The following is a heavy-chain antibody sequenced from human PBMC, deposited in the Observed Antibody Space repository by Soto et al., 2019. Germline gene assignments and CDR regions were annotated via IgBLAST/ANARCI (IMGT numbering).Heavy chain of an antibody. J-gene: IGHJ4*02. Sequence: EVQLLESGGGLVQPGGSLRLSCAASRFSFSDYAMSWVRQAPGKGLEWVSAISGSGGSTYSADSVEGRFTISRDNPKNTLYLQMNSLRAEDTAVYYCAKDRGGVLAPSYLDYWGQGTLVTVSS. CDR3: AKDRGGVLAPSYLDY. D-gene: IGHD3-10*01. V-gene: IGHV3-23*01. CDR2: ISGSGGST. CDR1: RFSFSDYA.